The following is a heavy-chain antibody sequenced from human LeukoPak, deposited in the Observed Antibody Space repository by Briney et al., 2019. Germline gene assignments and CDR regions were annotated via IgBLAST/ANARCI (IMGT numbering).Heavy chain of an antibody. CDR2: ISSSSSYI. CDR3: ARDRSGSYSQFDY. J-gene: IGHJ4*02. Sequence: GGSLRLSCAASGFTFSGYSMNWVRQAPGKGLEWVSSISSSSSYIYYADSVKGRFTISRDNAKNSLYLQMDSLRAEDTAVYYCARDRSGSYSQFDYWGQGTLVTVSS. CDR1: GFTFSGYS. V-gene: IGHV3-21*01. D-gene: IGHD1-26*01.